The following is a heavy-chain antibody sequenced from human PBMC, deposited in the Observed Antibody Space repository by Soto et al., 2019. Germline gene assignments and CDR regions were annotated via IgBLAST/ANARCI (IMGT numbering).Heavy chain of an antibody. Sequence: EVQLVESGGGLVQPGGSLRLSCAASGFIFSNYWMSWVRQAPGKGLEWVANIKEDGSETYYVVSVKGRFTISRDNAKNSLFLQMNSLRAEDTAVYYCARGTPYCTSTTCSHSSYYGMDVWGQGTTVTVSS. D-gene: IGHD2-2*01. V-gene: IGHV3-7*05. CDR3: ARGTPYCTSTTCSHSSYYGMDV. J-gene: IGHJ6*02. CDR2: IKEDGSET. CDR1: GFIFSNYW.